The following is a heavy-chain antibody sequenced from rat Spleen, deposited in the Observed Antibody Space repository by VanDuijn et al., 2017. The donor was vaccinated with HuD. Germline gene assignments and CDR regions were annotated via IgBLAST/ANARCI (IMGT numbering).Heavy chain of an antibody. CDR1: RFTFSNYD. D-gene: IGHD4-3*01. J-gene: IGHJ3*01. CDR2: ISYDGGST. Sequence: EVQLVESGGGLVQPGRSLKLSCSASRFTFSNYDMAWVRQAPKRGLEWVAYISYDGGSTYYRDSVKGRFTVSRDNAKSTLSLQMDSLRSEETATYYCVRQDTSGYSNWFAYWGQGTLVTVSS. CDR3: VRQDTSGYSNWFAY. V-gene: IGHV5-7*01.